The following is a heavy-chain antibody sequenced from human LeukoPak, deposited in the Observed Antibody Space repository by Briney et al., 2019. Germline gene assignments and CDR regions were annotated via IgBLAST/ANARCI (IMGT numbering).Heavy chain of an antibody. CDR1: GGTFISYA. D-gene: IGHD6-19*01. CDR2: INPNSGGT. Sequence: ASVKVSCKASGGTFISYAISWVRQAPGQGLEWMGWINPNSGGTNYAQKFQGRVTMTRDTSISTAYMELSRLRSDDTAVYYCARSVAGPGDYYMDVWGKGTTVTVSS. V-gene: IGHV1-2*02. CDR3: ARSVAGPGDYYMDV. J-gene: IGHJ6*03.